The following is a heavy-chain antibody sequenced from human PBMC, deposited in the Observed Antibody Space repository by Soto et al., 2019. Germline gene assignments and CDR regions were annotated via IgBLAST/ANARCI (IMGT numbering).Heavy chain of an antibody. J-gene: IGHJ4*02. Sequence: GASVKVSCKASGYTFTGYYMHWVRQAPGQGLEWMGGIIPIFGTANYAQKFQGRVTITADESTSTAYMELSSLRSEDTAVYYCARENRQDTAMVTPHFDYWGQGTLVTVSS. CDR1: GYTFTGYY. V-gene: IGHV1-69*13. CDR3: ARENRQDTAMVTPHFDY. D-gene: IGHD5-18*01. CDR2: IIPIFGTA.